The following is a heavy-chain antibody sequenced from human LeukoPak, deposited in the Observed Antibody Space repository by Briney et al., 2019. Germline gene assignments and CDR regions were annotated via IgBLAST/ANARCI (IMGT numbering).Heavy chain of an antibody. D-gene: IGHD3-16*01. J-gene: IGHJ4*02. CDR1: GYTFTGYY. Sequence: ASVKVSCKASGYTFTGYYMHWVRQAPGQGLEWMGWINPNSGGTNHAQKFQGRVTMTRDTSISTAYMELSRLRSDDTAVYYCARGSSYDYVWGSLYYFDYWGQGTLVTVSS. CDR2: INPNSGGT. V-gene: IGHV1-2*02. CDR3: ARGSSYDYVWGSLYYFDY.